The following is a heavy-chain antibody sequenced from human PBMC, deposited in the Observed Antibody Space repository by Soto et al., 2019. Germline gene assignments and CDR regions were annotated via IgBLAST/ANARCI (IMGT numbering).Heavy chain of an antibody. Sequence: ASVKVSCKASGGTFSSYTISWVRQAPGQGLEWMGWMNPNSGNTGYAQKFQGRVTMTRNTSISTAYMELSSLRSEDTAVYYCARGVGYCISTSCPNWFDPWGQGTLVTVSS. CDR1: GGTFSSYT. J-gene: IGHJ5*02. CDR3: ARGVGYCISTSCPNWFDP. V-gene: IGHV1-8*02. D-gene: IGHD2-2*03. CDR2: MNPNSGNT.